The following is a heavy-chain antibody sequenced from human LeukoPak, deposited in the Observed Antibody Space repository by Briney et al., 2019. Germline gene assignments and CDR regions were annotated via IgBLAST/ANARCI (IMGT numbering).Heavy chain of an antibody. CDR2: IRYDGSNK. Sequence: PGGSLRLSCAASGFTFSSYGMHWVRQAPGKGLEWVAFIRYDGSNKYYADSVKGRFTISRDNSKNTLYLQMNSLRAEDTAVYYCAKGRPRLYCSSTSCYTADYWGQGTLVTVSS. CDR3: AKGRPRLYCSSTSCYTADY. CDR1: GFTFSSYG. V-gene: IGHV3-30*02. J-gene: IGHJ4*02. D-gene: IGHD2-2*02.